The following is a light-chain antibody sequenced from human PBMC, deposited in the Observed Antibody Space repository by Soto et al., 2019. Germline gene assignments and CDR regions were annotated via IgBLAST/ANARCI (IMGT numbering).Light chain of an antibody. CDR3: NSYTRGSTRYV. CDR1: NSDVGSFNS. Sequence: QSALTQPASVSGSPGQSITISCTAANSDVGSFNSVSWYQQHPGKAPKLILYDVNPRPSGVPHRFSGSKSANTASLTISGLQADDEAEYYCNSYTRGSTRYVFGTGTKLTVL. CDR2: DVN. V-gene: IGLV2-14*03. J-gene: IGLJ1*01.